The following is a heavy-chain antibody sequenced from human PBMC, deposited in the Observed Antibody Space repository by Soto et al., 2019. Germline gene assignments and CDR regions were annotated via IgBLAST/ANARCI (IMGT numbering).Heavy chain of an antibody. D-gene: IGHD5-12*01. CDR3: ARXDGDSGYDLYYYYGMDV. Sequence: GGSLRLSCSASGFTFSSYGMHWVRQAPGKGLEWVAVIWYDGSNKYYADSVKGRFTISRDNSKNTLYLQMNSLRAEDTAVYYCARXDGDSGYDLYYYYGMDVWGQGTTVTVSS. CDR2: IWYDGSNK. V-gene: IGHV3-33*01. CDR1: GFTFSSYG. J-gene: IGHJ6*02.